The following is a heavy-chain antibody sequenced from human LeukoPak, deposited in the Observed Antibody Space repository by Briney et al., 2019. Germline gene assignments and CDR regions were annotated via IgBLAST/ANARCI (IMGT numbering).Heavy chain of an antibody. Sequence: GESLKISCKGSGYIFITHWIGWVRQMPGKGLEWMGIIYPGDSDTRYSPSFQGQVTISADKSISTAYLQWSSLKASDTAMYYCARTVGATLSVNDYWGQGTLVTVSS. J-gene: IGHJ4*02. CDR2: IYPGDSDT. V-gene: IGHV5-51*01. CDR1: GYIFITHW. CDR3: ARTVGATLSVNDY. D-gene: IGHD1-26*01.